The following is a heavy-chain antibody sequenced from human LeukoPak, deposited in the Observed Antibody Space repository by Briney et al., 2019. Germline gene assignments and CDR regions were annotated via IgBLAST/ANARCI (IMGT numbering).Heavy chain of an antibody. V-gene: IGHV4-31*03. J-gene: IGHJ6*02. CDR3: ATQDIVATPYGMDV. CDR2: IYYSGST. D-gene: IGHD5-12*01. Sequence: TLSFTCTVSGGSISSGGYYWSWIRQHPGKGLEWIGYIYYSGSTYYNPSLKSRVTISVDTSKNQFSLKLSSVTAADTAVYYCATQDIVATPYGMDVWGQGTTVTVSS. CDR1: GGSISSGGYY.